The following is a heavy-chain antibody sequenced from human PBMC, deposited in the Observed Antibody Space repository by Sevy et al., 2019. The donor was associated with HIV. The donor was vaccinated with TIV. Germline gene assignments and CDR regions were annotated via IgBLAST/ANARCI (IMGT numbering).Heavy chain of an antibody. CDR1: GFTFSSYS. CDR2: ISSSSSTI. D-gene: IGHD6-6*01. V-gene: IGHV3-48*02. Sequence: GGSLRLSCAASGFTFSSYSMNWVRQAPGKGLEWVSYISSSSSTIYYADSVKGRFTISRDNAKNSLYLQMNSLRDEDTAVYYCVRIGNALGSSPLFDYWGQGTLVTVSS. CDR3: VRIGNALGSSPLFDY. J-gene: IGHJ4*02.